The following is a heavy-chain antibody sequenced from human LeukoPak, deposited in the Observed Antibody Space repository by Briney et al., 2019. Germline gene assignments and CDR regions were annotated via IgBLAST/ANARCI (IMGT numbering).Heavy chain of an antibody. CDR3: ARDPPGGVKGMDV. D-gene: IGHD3-16*01. V-gene: IGHV1-46*01. CDR1: GYTFTSYY. J-gene: IGHJ6*02. Sequence: GASVKVSCKASGYTFTSYYMHWVRQAPGQGLEWMGIINPSGGSTSYAQKFQGRVTITADKSTSTAYMELSSLRSEDTAVYYCARDPPGGVKGMDVWGQGTTVTVSS. CDR2: INPSGGST.